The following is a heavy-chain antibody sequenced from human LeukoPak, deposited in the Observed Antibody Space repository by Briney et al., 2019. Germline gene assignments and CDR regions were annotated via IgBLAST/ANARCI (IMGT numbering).Heavy chain of an antibody. CDR2: IKQDGSGK. D-gene: IGHD6-13*01. Sequence: PGGSLRLSCAASGFTFSNYYMTWVRQAPGKGLEWVANIKQDGSGKYYVDSVKGRFTISRDNSKNTLYLQMNSLRLEDTAGYYCAKGAGYSSNWNFDYRGQGTLVTVSS. V-gene: IGHV3-7*03. J-gene: IGHJ4*02. CDR1: GFTFSNYY. CDR3: AKGAGYSSNWNFDY.